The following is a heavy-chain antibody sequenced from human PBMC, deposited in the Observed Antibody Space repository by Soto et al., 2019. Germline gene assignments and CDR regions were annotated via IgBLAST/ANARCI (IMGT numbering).Heavy chain of an antibody. D-gene: IGHD3-22*01. V-gene: IGHV1-18*01. Sequence: QAQLVQSGAEVKKPGASVKVSCRASGYRPHTYGINWVRQAPGQGLEWMGWISAYNGNTNYAEKVQDRVTMTTDTSTSTICMELTSLRFDDTAVYYCASGPYYYDTDFHPFDIWGQGTLVTVSS. J-gene: IGHJ3*02. CDR1: GYRPHTYG. CDR2: ISAYNGNT. CDR3: ASGPYYYDTDFHPFDI.